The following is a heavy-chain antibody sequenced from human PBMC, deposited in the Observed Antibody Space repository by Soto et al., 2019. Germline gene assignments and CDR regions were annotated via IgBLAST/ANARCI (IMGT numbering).Heavy chain of an antibody. J-gene: IGHJ4*02. CDR1: GGSVSSGSYY. Sequence: PSETLSLTCTVSGGSVSSGSYYWSWIRQPPGKGLERIGYIYYSGSTNYNPSLKSRVTISVDTSKNQFSLKMNFVTAADTAIYFCARQGTLQQIFDHWGRGTPVTVSS. CDR3: ARQGTLQQIFDH. D-gene: IGHD1-1*01. V-gene: IGHV4-61*01. CDR2: IYYSGST.